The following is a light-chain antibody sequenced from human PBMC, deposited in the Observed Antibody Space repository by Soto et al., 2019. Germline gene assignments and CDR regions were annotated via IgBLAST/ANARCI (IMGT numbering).Light chain of an antibody. CDR3: QQYNSYSPWT. CDR1: HSIDNY. CDR2: AAS. V-gene: IGKV1-17*01. Sequence: DIQMTQSPSSLSASVGDRITITCRASHSIDNYLSWYQLKPVKAPRLLIYAASNLQRGVPSRFSGSGSGTEFTLTISSLQPDDFATYYCQQYNSYSPWTFGQGTKLDIK. J-gene: IGKJ1*01.